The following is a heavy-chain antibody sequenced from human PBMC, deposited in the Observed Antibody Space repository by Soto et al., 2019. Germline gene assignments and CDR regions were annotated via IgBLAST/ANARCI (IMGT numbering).Heavy chain of an antibody. CDR1: GFTFSSYG. CDR3: AKNPDYDILTGPDY. D-gene: IGHD3-9*01. CDR2: ISYDGSNK. V-gene: IGHV3-30*18. J-gene: IGHJ4*02. Sequence: GGSLRLSCAASGFTFSSYGMHWVRQAPGKGPEWVAVISYDGSNKYYADSVKGRFTISRDNSKNTLYLQMNSLRAEDTAVYYCAKNPDYDILTGPDYWGQGTLVTVSS.